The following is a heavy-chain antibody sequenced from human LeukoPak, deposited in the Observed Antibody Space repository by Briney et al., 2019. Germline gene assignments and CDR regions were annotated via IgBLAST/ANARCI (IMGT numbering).Heavy chain of an antibody. Sequence: SVKVSCKASGSAFSGYTITWVRQAPGQGLEWVGGIITNLASTNYAQKSQGRVTISADDSTSTAYMQLRSLTSEDTAFYYCALAFSGYDRWFPEPPDQWGQGTLVTVSS. CDR1: GSAFSGYT. D-gene: IGHD5-12*01. V-gene: IGHV1-69*13. CDR2: IITNLAST. CDR3: ALAFSGYDRWFPEPPDQ. J-gene: IGHJ4*02.